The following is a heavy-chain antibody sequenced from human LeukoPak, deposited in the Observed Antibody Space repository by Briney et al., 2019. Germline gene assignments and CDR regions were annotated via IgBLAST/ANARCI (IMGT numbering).Heavy chain of an antibody. J-gene: IGHJ4*02. V-gene: IGHV4-39*01. CDR3: ASWGATHHYFDS. Sequence: SETLSLTCTVSGGSISSSSHYWGWIRQPPGKGLEWIGSIFYSGSTYYNPSLKSRVTISVVTSKNQFSLKLSSVTAADTAVYYCASWGATHHYFDSWGRGTLVTVSS. CDR2: IFYSGST. D-gene: IGHD1-26*01. CDR1: GGSISSSSHY.